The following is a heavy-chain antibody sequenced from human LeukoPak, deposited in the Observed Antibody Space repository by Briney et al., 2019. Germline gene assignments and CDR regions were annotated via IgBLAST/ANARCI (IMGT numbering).Heavy chain of an antibody. V-gene: IGHV4-59*01. CDR2: IYYSGST. CDR1: GGSISSYY. CDR3: ARVVLGPGYYYGMDV. Sequence: PSETLSLTCTVSGGSISSYYWSWIRQPPGKGLEWIGYIYYSGSTNYNPSLKSRVTISVDTSKNQFSLKLSSVTAADTAVYYCARVVLGPGYYYGMDVWCQGTTVTVSS. J-gene: IGHJ6*02.